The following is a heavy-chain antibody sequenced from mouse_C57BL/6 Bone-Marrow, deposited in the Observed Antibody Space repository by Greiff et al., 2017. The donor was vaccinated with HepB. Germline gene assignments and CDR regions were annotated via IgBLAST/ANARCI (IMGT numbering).Heavy chain of an antibody. J-gene: IGHJ2*01. Sequence: QVQLQQPGAELVKPGASVKLSCKASGYTFTSYWMQWVKQRPGQGLEWIGEIDPSDSYTNYNQKFKGKATLTVDTSSSTAYMQISSLTSEDSAVYYCARGVSGDFDYWGQGTTLTVSS. V-gene: IGHV1-50*01. D-gene: IGHD3-1*01. CDR1: GYTFTSYW. CDR3: ARGVSGDFDY. CDR2: IDPSDSYT.